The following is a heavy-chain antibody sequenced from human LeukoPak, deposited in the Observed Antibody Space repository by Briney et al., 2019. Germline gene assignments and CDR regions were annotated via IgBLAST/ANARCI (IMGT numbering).Heavy chain of an antibody. D-gene: IGHD2/OR15-2a*01. Sequence: SETLSLTCAVSGYSISSGYYWGWIRQPPGKGLEWIGNAFHSGTTFCNSSLKSRVTISVDTSKNQFSLKLRSVTAADTAVYYCARGLLGLSIDYWGQGALVTVSS. J-gene: IGHJ4*02. CDR1: GYSISSGYY. CDR2: AFHSGTT. CDR3: ARGLLGLSIDY. V-gene: IGHV4-38-2*01.